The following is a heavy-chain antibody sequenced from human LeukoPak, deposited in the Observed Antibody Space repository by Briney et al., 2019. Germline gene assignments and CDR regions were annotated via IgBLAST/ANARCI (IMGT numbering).Heavy chain of an antibody. D-gene: IGHD2-2*01. V-gene: IGHV3-23*01. Sequence: GGSLRLSCAASGFTFSSYAMSWVRQAPGKGLEWVSAISGSGGSTYYADSVKGRFTISRDNAKNSLYLQMNSLRAEDTAVYYCARETHRTEDYWGQGTLVTVSS. CDR3: ARETHRTEDY. CDR2: ISGSGGST. CDR1: GFTFSSYA. J-gene: IGHJ4*02.